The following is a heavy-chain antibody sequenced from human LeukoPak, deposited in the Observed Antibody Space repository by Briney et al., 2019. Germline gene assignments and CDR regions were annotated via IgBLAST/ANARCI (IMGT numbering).Heavy chain of an antibody. D-gene: IGHD6-13*01. CDR3: AKAPYSRVLRNWFDP. CDR2: ISCSGGST. V-gene: IGHV3-23*01. J-gene: IGHJ5*02. CDR1: GFTFSSYA. Sequence: GGSLRLSCAASGFTFSSYAMSWVRQAPGKGLEWVSAISCSGGSTYYADSVKGRFTISRDNSKNTLYLQMNSLRAEDTAVYYCAKAPYSRVLRNWFDPWGQGTLVTVSS.